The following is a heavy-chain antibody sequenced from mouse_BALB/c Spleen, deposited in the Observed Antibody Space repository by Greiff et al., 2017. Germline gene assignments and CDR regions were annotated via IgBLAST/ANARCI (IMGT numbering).Heavy chain of an antibody. Sequence: EVQLVESGGGLVKPGGSLKLSCAASGFTFSSYAMSWVRQTPEKRLEWVASISSGGSTYYPDSVKGRFTISRDNARNILYLQMSSLRSEDTAMYYCARGVEYGAMDYWGQGTSVTVSS. CDR1: GFTFSSYA. J-gene: IGHJ4*01. CDR3: ARGVEYGAMDY. CDR2: ISSGGST. V-gene: IGHV5-6-5*01. D-gene: IGHD5-1*01.